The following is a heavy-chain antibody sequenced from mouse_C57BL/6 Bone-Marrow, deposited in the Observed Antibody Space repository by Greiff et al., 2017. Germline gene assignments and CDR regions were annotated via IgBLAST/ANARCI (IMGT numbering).Heavy chain of an antibody. CDR3: ARCGCAKDFGD. V-gene: IGHV1-9*01. CDR1: GYTFTGYW. J-gene: IGHJ1*03. D-gene: IGHD3-1*01. CDR2: IFPGSGST. Sequence: VQLQQSGAELMKPGASVKLSCKASGYTFTGYWIQWVKQRPGHGLEWIGDIFPGSGSTNYNEKFKGKATFTADTSSNTAYMQLSSLTAEDSAICYCARCGCAKDFGDRGTATTVT.